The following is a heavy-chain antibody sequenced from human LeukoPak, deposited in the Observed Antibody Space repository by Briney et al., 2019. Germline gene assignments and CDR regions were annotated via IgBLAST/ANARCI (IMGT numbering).Heavy chain of an antibody. V-gene: IGHV3-48*01. CDR3: ARGGGSYVNWFDP. CDR1: GFTFSSYN. D-gene: IGHD1-26*01. J-gene: IGHJ5*02. Sequence: GESLRLSCVASGFTFSSYNMNWVRQPPGKGLEWVSYISGSGTTIYYADSVRGRFTISRDNAKSSLYLQMKSLRAEDTAVYYCARGGGSYVNWFDPGGQGTLVTVST. CDR2: ISGSGTTI.